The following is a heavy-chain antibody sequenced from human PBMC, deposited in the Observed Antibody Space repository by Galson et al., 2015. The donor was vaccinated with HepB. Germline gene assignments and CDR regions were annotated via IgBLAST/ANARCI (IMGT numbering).Heavy chain of an antibody. V-gene: IGHV1-69*13. Sequence: SVKVSCKASGGTFNSLAISWVRQAPGQGLEWIGGIIPIFETANYAQNFQGRVTIIADESTTTAYMEVTGLTSDDTAMFYCAAGGRSAWYYDSWGQGTLVTVSS. CDR1: GGTFNSLA. CDR2: IIPIFETA. J-gene: IGHJ5*01. CDR3: AAGGRSAWYYDS. D-gene: IGHD6-19*01.